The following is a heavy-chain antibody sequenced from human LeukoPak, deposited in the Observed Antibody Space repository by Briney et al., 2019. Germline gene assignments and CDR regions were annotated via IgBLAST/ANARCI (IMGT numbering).Heavy chain of an antibody. CDR1: GYTFSQYG. V-gene: IGHV1-18*04. D-gene: IGHD3-22*01. J-gene: IGHJ3*02. CDR2: ISPFNGYT. Sequence: ASVKVSCKASGYTFSQYGISWVRQAPGQGLEWIGWISPFNGYTNYLQKIEGRVTLTTDTFTSTVYMEMRSLRSDDTAVYYCASLKNSYDSSGYLVTDAFDIWGQGTMVTVSS. CDR3: ASLKNSYDSSGYLVTDAFDI.